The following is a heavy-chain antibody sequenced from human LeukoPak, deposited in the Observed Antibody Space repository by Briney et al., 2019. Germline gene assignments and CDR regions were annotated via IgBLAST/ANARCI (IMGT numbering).Heavy chain of an antibody. CDR2: ISSSGSDI. CDR1: GFTFSKYS. D-gene: IGHD3-10*01. CDR3: AKGTKAFSDYGYYFDY. J-gene: IGHJ4*02. V-gene: IGHV3-21*01. Sequence: KTGGSLRLSCAASGFTFSKYSMNWVRQAPGKGLEWVSCISSSGSDIYYGDSVKGRFTISRDNSKNTVYLQMSSLRTEDTAVFYCAKGTKAFSDYGYYFDYWGQGTLVTVSS.